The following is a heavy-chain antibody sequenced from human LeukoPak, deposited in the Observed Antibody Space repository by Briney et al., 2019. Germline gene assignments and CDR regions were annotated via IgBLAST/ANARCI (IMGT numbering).Heavy chain of an antibody. Sequence: GGSLRLSCAASGFTLSSYAMSWVRQAPGKGLEWVSAISVSGNTYHADSVKGRFTISRDNAKNTLYLQMNSLRAEDTAVYYCARGRSYSSGWFDYWGQGTLVTVSS. D-gene: IGHD6-19*01. CDR1: GFTLSSYA. J-gene: IGHJ4*02. V-gene: IGHV3-23*01. CDR3: ARGRSYSSGWFDY. CDR2: ISVSGNT.